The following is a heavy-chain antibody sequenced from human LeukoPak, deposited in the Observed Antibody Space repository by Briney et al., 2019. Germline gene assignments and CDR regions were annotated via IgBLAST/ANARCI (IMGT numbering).Heavy chain of an antibody. CDR3: AKEGGRYYDFWSGYPGNWFDP. CDR1: GFTFSSYA. J-gene: IGHJ5*02. V-gene: IGHV3-23*01. Sequence: PGGSLRLSCAASGFTFSSYAMSWGRPAPGKGLEWVSAISGSGGSTYYADSVKGRFTISRDNSKNTLYLQMNSLRAEDTAVYYCAKEGGRYYDFWSGYPGNWFDPWGQGTLVTVSS. CDR2: ISGSGGST. D-gene: IGHD3-3*01.